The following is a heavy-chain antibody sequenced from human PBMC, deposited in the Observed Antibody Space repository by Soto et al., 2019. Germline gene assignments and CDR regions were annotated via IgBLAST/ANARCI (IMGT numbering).Heavy chain of an antibody. Sequence: PSETLSLTSIISSGLMSSSLNHSRWIRHPPGNGLVLIGNINYSGSTYYNPSLQSRLTISVDTSNNQFSLTLSSVTAADTAVYYCAKLAGYCSGTSCYGHYAMDVWGQGTTVT. V-gene: IGHV4-39*01. CDR3: AKLAGYCSGTSCYGHYAMDV. CDR1: SGLMSSSLNH. J-gene: IGHJ6*02. D-gene: IGHD2-2*01. CDR2: INYSGST.